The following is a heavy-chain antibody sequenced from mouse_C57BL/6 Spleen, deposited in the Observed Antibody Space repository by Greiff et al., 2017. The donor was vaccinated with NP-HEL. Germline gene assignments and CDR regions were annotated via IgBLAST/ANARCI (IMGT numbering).Heavy chain of an antibody. D-gene: IGHD2-4*01. V-gene: IGHV3-1*01. J-gene: IGHJ3*01. CDR1: GYSITSGYD. CDR3: ARDDYDGFAY. Sequence: ESGPGMVKPSQSLSLTCTVTGYSITSGYDWHWIRHFPGNKLEWMGYISYSGSTNYNPSLKSRISITHDTSKNHFFLKLNSVTTEDTATYYCARDDYDGFAYWGQGTLVTVSA. CDR2: ISYSGST.